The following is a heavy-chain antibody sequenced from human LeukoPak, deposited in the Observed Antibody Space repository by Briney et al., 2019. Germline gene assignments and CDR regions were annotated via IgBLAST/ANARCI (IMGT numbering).Heavy chain of an antibody. V-gene: IGHV3-23*01. J-gene: IGHJ4*02. CDR1: GFTFSSYA. Sequence: GGSLRLSRAASGFTFSSYAMSWVRQAPGKGLEWVSAISGSVGSTYYADSVKGRFTISRDNFKNTLYLQMNSLRAEDTAVYYCAKEGGRLLYYFDSWGQGTLGTVSS. CDR2: ISGSVGST. CDR3: AKEGGRLLYYFDS. D-gene: IGHD2/OR15-2a*01.